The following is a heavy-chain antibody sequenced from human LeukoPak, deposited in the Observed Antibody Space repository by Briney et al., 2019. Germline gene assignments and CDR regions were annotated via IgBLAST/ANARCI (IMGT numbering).Heavy chain of an antibody. D-gene: IGHD2-2*01. CDR3: ARDLGYCDSTNCGHYYYGMDV. J-gene: IGHJ6*02. Sequence: GGSLRLSCGASGFTFNHYTMNWVRQAPGKGLEWVASISSSGTYIYYADSVKGRFTISRDNAENSLFLQMSSLRAGDTGVYYCARDLGYCDSTNCGHYYYGMDVWGQGTTVTVSS. CDR2: ISSSGTYI. CDR1: GFTFNHYT. V-gene: IGHV3-21*01.